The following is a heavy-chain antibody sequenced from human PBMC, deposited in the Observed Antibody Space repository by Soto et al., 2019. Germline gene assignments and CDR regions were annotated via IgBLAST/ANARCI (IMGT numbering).Heavy chain of an antibody. CDR3: TRLAVAGTDS. CDR2: IRSKANKYAT. J-gene: IGHJ5*01. Sequence: PGGSLRLSCAASGFTFSGSAMHWVRQASGKGLEWVGRIRSKANKYATAYAASVKGRFTISRDDSNNMAYLQMNSLKTEDTAVYYCTRLAVAGTDSWGQGTLVTVSS. CDR1: GFTFSGSA. V-gene: IGHV3-73*01. D-gene: IGHD6-19*01.